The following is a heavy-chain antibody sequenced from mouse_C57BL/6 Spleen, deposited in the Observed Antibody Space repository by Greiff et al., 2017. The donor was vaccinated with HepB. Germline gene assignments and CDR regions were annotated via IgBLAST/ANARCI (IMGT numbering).Heavy chain of an antibody. D-gene: IGHD2-14*01. J-gene: IGHJ1*03. Sequence: EVQLQQSGPELVKPGASVKIPCKASGYTFTDYNMDWVKQSHGKSLEWIGDINPNNGGTIYNQKFKGKATLTVDKSSSTAYMELRSLTSGDTAVYYCARYVRRSWDFDVWGTGTTVTVSS. V-gene: IGHV1-18*01. CDR2: INPNNGGT. CDR1: GYTFTDYN. CDR3: ARYVRRSWDFDV.